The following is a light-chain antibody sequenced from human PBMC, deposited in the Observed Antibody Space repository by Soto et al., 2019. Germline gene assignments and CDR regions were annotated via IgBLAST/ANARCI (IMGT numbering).Light chain of an antibody. V-gene: IGKV3-15*01. CDR1: QSVGGA. CDR3: QQYKNWPPLT. J-gene: IGKJ4*01. CDR2: GAF. Sequence: EIVMTQSPATLSVSPGETATLSCRASQSVGGAVAWYQHKPGQAPGLLIVGAFIRATGVPGRFSGGGSGTEFTLTISSLQSEDFAVYYCQQYKNWPPLTFGGGTTVEIK.